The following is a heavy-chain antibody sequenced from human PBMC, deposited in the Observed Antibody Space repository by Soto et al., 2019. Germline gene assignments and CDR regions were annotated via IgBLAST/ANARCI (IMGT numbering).Heavy chain of an antibody. V-gene: IGHV3-48*03. CDR1: GFTFSSYE. CDR2: ISSSGSTI. J-gene: IGHJ6*02. CDR3: ASLPVEWLARGELLNYYYYGMDV. D-gene: IGHD6-19*01. Sequence: GGSLRLSCAASGFTFSSYEMNWVRQAPGKGLEWVSYISSSGSTIYYADSVKGRFTISRDNAKNSLYLQMNSLRAEDTAVYYCASLPVEWLARGELLNYYYYGMDVWGQGTTVTV.